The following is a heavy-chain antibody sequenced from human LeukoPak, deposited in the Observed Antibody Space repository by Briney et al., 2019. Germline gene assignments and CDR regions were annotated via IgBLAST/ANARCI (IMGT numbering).Heavy chain of an antibody. Sequence: PSETLSLTCTVSSDSISSYYWSWIRQPPGKGLEWIGYIYYSGSTNYNPSLKSRVTISVDTSKNQFSLKLSSVTAADTAVYYCERHHYEQPFDIWGQGTMVTVSS. V-gene: IGHV4-59*01. CDR1: SDSISSYY. CDR3: ERHHYEQPFDI. D-gene: IGHD3-16*01. CDR2: IYYSGST. J-gene: IGHJ3*02.